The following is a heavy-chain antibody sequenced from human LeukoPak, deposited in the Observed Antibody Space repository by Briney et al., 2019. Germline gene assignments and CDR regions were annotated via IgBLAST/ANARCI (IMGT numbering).Heavy chain of an antibody. V-gene: IGHV4-39*01. CDR2: IFYSGTT. D-gene: IGHD4-23*01. J-gene: IGHJ4*02. Sequence: SETLSLTCTVSGGSFSGGNYCWGWIRQPPGKGLEWIGSIFYSGTTYFNPSLKSRVTISVDTSKNQFSLTLSAVTAADTAVYYCARSTTVVTPVHWGQGTLVSVSS. CDR3: ARSTTVVTPVH. CDR1: GGSFSGGNYC.